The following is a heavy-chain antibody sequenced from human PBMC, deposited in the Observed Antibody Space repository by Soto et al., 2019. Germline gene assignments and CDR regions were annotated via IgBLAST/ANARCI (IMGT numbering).Heavy chain of an antibody. CDR2: IYYSGST. V-gene: IGHV4-59*08. CDR1: GDSISSYY. D-gene: IGHD6-13*01. CDR3: ARHGSSTKAAAAEDTYYYYGMDV. J-gene: IGHJ6*02. Sequence: LSLTCTVSGDSISSYYWSWIRQPPGKGLEWIGYIYYSGSTNYNPSLKSRVTISVDTSKNQFSLKLSSVTAADTAVYYCARHGSSTKAAAAEDTYYYYGMDVWGQGTTVTVSS.